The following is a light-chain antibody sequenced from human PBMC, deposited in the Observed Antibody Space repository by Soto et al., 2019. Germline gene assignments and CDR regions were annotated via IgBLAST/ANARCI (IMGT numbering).Light chain of an antibody. J-gene: IGLJ1*01. Sequence: QSVLTQPSSLSGYPGQSITISCTGRISDVGGYNYVSWYQQHPGKAPKFMIYEVSRRPSGVSNRFSGSKSGNTASLTVSGLQAEDEADHYCSSYTTSHTYVFGTGTKVTVL. CDR3: SSYTTSHTYV. CDR1: ISDVGGYNY. CDR2: EVS. V-gene: IGLV2-14*01.